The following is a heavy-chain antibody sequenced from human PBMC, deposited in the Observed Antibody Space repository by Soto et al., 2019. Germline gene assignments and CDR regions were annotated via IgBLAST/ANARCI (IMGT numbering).Heavy chain of an antibody. CDR2: VYDSGRTNF. V-gene: IGHV4-59*01. J-gene: IGHJ4*02. CDR1: GGSIRSYY. D-gene: IGHD4-17*01. Sequence: SETLSLTCTVSGGSIRSYYWSWIRQPPGKGLEWIGYVYDSGRTNFNYKPSLKSRVTISVDTSKNQFSLKLTSVTAADTALYYCARDTAFNYWGQGALVTVSS. CDR3: ARDTAFNY.